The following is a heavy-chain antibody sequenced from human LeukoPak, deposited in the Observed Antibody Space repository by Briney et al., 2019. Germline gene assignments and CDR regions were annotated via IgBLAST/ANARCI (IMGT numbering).Heavy chain of an antibody. CDR1: GCSISSYS. CDR2: IYYSGST. V-gene: IGHV4-59*01. D-gene: IGHD4-17*01. Sequence: SETLSLTCTASGCSISSYSRSWIRQPPGKGLEWIGYIYYSGSTNYNPSLKSRVTISVDTSKNQFSLKLSSVTAADTAVYYCARDTLYGDYGLDYWGQGTLVTVSS. J-gene: IGHJ4*02. CDR3: ARDTLYGDYGLDY.